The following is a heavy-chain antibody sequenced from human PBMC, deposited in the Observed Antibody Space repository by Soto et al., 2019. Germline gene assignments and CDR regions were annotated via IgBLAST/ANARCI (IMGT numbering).Heavy chain of an antibody. Sequence: WWSLRLSCSASVFTFSSCSMNWFRQAPGKGLEWVSYISSSSSTIYYADSVKGRFTISRDNAKNSLYLQMHSLRDGDTAVYYCARVKVVTATDFWGQGTLVTVSS. CDR2: ISSSSSTI. J-gene: IGHJ4*02. CDR3: ARVKVVTATDF. CDR1: VFTFSSCS. D-gene: IGHD2-21*02. V-gene: IGHV3-48*02.